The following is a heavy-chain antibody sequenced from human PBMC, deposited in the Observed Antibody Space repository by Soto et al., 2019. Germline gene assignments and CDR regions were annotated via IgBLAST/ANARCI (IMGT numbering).Heavy chain of an antibody. Sequence: GGSLRLSCAASGFTFSSYGMHWVRQAPGKGLEWVAVIWYDGSNKYYADSVKGRFTISRDNSKNTLYLQMNSLRAEDTAVYYCARSLYSSSSWYYYYYMDVWGKGTTVTVSS. D-gene: IGHD6-6*01. CDR1: GFTFSSYG. V-gene: IGHV3-33*01. CDR2: IWYDGSNK. J-gene: IGHJ6*03. CDR3: ARSLYSSSSWYYYYYMDV.